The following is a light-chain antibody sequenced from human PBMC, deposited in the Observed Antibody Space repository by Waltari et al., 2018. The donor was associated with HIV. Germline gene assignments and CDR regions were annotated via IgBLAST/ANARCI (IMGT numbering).Light chain of an antibody. CDR3: QQYYSTPYT. J-gene: IGKJ2*01. CDR2: WAS. V-gene: IGKV4-1*01. CDR1: QSVLYNSINKTY. Sequence: DIVMTQSPDSLAVSLGERATINCKSSQSVLYNSINKTYLTWYQQKPGQPPKLLIYWASTRESGVPDRFSGSGSGTDFTLTISSLQAEDVAVYYCQQYYSTPYTFGQGTKLEIK.